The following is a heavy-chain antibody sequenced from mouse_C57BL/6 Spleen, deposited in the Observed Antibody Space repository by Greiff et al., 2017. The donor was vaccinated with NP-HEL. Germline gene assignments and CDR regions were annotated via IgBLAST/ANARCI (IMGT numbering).Heavy chain of an antibody. D-gene: IGHD4-1*01. Sequence: QVQLQQPGAELVRPGSSVKLSCKASGYTFTSYWMDWVKQRPGQGLEWIGNIYPSDSETHYNQKFKDKATLTVDKSSSTAYMQLSSLTSDDSAVYYCAREELNWDVYAYWGQGTLVTVSA. V-gene: IGHV1-61*01. CDR2: IYPSDSET. J-gene: IGHJ3*01. CDR1: GYTFTSYW. CDR3: AREELNWDVYAY.